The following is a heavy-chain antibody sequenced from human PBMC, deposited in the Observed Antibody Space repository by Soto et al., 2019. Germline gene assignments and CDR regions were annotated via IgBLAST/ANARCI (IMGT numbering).Heavy chain of an antibody. CDR2: IIPILGIA. V-gene: IGHV1-69*04. CDR3: AREPLVVPAAIRYYYYGMDV. CDR1: GGTFSSYT. J-gene: IGHJ6*02. Sequence: SVKVSCKASGGTFSSYTISWVRQAPGQGLEWMGRIIPILGIANYAQKFQGRVTITADKSTSTAYMELSSLRSEDTAVYYCAREPLVVPAAIRYYYYGMDVWGQGTTVTVSS. D-gene: IGHD2-2*01.